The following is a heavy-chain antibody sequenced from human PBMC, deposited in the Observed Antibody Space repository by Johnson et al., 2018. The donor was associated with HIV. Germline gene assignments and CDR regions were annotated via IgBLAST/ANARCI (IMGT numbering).Heavy chain of an antibody. V-gene: IGHV3-30*04. CDR2: ISYDGSNK. D-gene: IGHD3-10*01. J-gene: IGHJ3*02. Sequence: QVQLVESGGGVVQPGRSLRLSCAASGFTFSSYAMHWVRQAPGKGLEWVAVISYDGSNKYYADSVTGRFTISRDNSKNTLYLQMNSLRAEDTAVYYCARVQLLADDVFNIWGQGTMVTVSS. CDR3: ARVQLLADDVFNI. CDR1: GFTFSSYA.